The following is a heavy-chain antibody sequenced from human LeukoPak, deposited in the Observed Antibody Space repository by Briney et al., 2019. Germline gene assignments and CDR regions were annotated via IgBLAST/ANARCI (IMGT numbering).Heavy chain of an antibody. V-gene: IGHV4-30-4*07. CDR1: GGSISRGGYS. CDR3: ARSYSSPLPDAFDI. D-gene: IGHD6-13*01. Sequence: SETLSLTCTVSGGSISRGGYSWSWIRQPPGKGLEWFGYIYDSGSTHYNPSLKSRVTISVDTSKSQFSLKLSAVTARDTAVYSSARSYSSPLPDAFDIWGQGTMVTVSS. CDR2: IYDSGST. J-gene: IGHJ3*02.